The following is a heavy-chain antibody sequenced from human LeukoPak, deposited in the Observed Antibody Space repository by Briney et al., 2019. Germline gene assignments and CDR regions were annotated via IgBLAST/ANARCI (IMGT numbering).Heavy chain of an antibody. CDR3: AGRTTGPKSFDS. CDR2: IYPGSSDT. Sequence: PGESLKISCKGSGYRFTNYWMGWVRQVPGKGLEWTGIIYPGSSDTSSSPSSPGPLTIPVDQSTSTAHLQWSRLQASDTAMYYCAGRTTGPKSFDSWGQGTLVTASS. J-gene: IGHJ4*02. V-gene: IGHV5-51*01. CDR1: GYRFTNYW. D-gene: IGHD1-14*01.